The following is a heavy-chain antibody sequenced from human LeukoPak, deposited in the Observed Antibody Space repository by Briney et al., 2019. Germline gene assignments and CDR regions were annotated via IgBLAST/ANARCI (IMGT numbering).Heavy chain of an antibody. Sequence: SETLSLTYTVSGGSISSYYWSWVRQPPGEGLECIGYIYSSGSTNYNPSLKSRVTISVDTSNNQFSLKLSSVTAADTAVYYCARGSKGSSWPGGYFDLWGRGTLVTVSS. CDR1: GGSISSYY. V-gene: IGHV4-59*01. CDR3: ARGSKGSSWPGGYFDL. D-gene: IGHD6-13*01. J-gene: IGHJ2*01. CDR2: IYSSGST.